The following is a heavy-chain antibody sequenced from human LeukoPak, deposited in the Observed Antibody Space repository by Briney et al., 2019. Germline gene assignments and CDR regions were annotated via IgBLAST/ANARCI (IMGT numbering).Heavy chain of an antibody. V-gene: IGHV1-2*06. J-gene: IGHJ4*02. CDR2: INPNSGGT. CDR3: AREFRSIAGAGDRIDY. D-gene: IGHD6-13*01. Sequence: ASVKVSCKASGYIFTGYYMHLVRQAPGQGLEWMGRINPNSGGTNYAQKFQGRVTMTRDTSISTAYMELSRLRSDDTAVYYCAREFRSIAGAGDRIDYLGQGTLVTVSS. CDR1: GYIFTGYY.